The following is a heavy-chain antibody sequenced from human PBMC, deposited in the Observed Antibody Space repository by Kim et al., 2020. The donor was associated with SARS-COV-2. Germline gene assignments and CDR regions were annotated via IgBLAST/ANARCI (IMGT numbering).Heavy chain of an antibody. D-gene: IGHD1-20*01. CDR1: GFTFSSYA. CDR3: ARDALVTGIKYYFDY. J-gene: IGHJ4*02. Sequence: GGSLRLSCAASGFTFSSYAMHWVRQAPGKGLEWVAVISYDGSNKYYADSVKGRFTISRDNSKNTLYLQMNSLRAEDTAVYYCARDALVTGIKYYFDYWGQGTLVTVSS. CDR2: ISYDGSNK. V-gene: IGHV3-30-3*01.